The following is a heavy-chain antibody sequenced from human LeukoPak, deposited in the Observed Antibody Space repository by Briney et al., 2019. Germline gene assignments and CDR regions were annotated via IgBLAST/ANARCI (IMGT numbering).Heavy chain of an antibody. Sequence: GSLRLSCAASGFTMSHYGVSWVRQAPGKGLEWIGEIYHSGSTNYNPSLKSRVTISVDKSKNQFSLKLSSVTAADTAVYYCARGTGYCSGGSCYSGTAFDYWGQGTLVTVSS. CDR2: IYHSGST. CDR3: ARGTGYCSGGSCYSGTAFDY. V-gene: IGHV4-4*02. J-gene: IGHJ4*02. D-gene: IGHD2-15*01. CDR1: GFTMSHYG.